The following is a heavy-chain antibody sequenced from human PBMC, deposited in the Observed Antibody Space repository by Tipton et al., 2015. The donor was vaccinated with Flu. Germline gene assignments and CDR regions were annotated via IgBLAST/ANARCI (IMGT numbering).Heavy chain of an antibody. D-gene: IGHD6-6*01. Sequence: TLSLTCAVSGYSISSGYYWGWIRQPPGKGLEWIGSIYHSGSTYYNPSLKSRVIISVDTSKNQFSLKLSSVTAADTAVYYCARLRTEGLVPFDYWGQGTLVTVSS. J-gene: IGHJ4*02. V-gene: IGHV4-38-2*01. CDR2: IYHSGST. CDR3: ARLRTEGLVPFDY. CDR1: GYSISSGYY.